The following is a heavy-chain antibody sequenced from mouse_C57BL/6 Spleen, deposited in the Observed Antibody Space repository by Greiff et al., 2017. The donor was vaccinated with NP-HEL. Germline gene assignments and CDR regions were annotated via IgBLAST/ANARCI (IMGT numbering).Heavy chain of an antibody. CDR1: GYTFTDYY. V-gene: IGHV1-26*01. CDR3: ARRYDGSSYYFDY. J-gene: IGHJ2*01. D-gene: IGHD1-1*01. Sequence: EVQLQQSGPELVKPGASVKISCKASGYTFTDYYMNWVKQSHGKSLEWIGDINPNNGGTSYNQKFKGKATLTVDKSSSTAYMELRSLTSEDSAVYYGARRYDGSSYYFDYWGQGTTLTVSS. CDR2: INPNNGGT.